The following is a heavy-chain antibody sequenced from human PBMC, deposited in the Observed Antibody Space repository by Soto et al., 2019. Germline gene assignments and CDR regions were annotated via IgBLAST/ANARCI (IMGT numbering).Heavy chain of an antibody. J-gene: IGHJ4*02. CDR1: GFTFGDYY. D-gene: IGHD2-21*02. CDR2: ISSSGSST. Sequence: PGGSLRLSCAASGFTFGDYYMSWIRQAPGKGLGWVSYISSSGSSTYYVDSVRGRFTISRDNAKNSLYLQMNSLRDEDTAIYYCARDNCGGGCYPLFDYWGQGSLVTVSS. CDR3: ARDNCGGGCYPLFDY. V-gene: IGHV3-11*04.